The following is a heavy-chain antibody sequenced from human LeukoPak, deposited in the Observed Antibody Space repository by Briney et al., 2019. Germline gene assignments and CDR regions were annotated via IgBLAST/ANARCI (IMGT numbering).Heavy chain of an antibody. CDR2: IYSGGST. D-gene: IGHD6-19*01. Sequence: GGSLRLSCAASGFTVSSNYMSWVRQAPGKGLEWVSVIYSGGSTYYADSVKGRFTISRDNSKNTLYLQMNSLRAEDTGVYYCARVRGGSIAVAGIIDYWGQGTLVTVSS. CDR3: ARVRGGSIAVAGIIDY. V-gene: IGHV3-66*01. CDR1: GFTVSSNY. J-gene: IGHJ4*02.